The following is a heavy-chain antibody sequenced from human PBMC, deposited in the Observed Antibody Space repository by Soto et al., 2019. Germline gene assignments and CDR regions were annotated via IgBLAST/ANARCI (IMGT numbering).Heavy chain of an antibody. Sequence: EVQLLESGGGLGRPGGSLRLSCTTSGFPFSNFAMSWVRQAPWKGLEWVSTISGPNDNTYYLDPVKGRYTISRDMSNSTLFLQLNSLGGEDTAVYHCAMGFEFGELSYWGQGTPVSVSS. V-gene: IGHV3-23*01. D-gene: IGHD3-10*01. CDR2: ISGPNDNT. CDR3: AMGFEFGELSY. CDR1: GFPFSNFA. J-gene: IGHJ4*02.